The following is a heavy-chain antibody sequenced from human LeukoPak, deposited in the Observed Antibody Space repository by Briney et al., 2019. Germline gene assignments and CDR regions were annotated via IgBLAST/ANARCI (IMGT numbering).Heavy chain of an antibody. Sequence: SETLSLACTVSGGSINSYYWSWIRQPPGKGLECIGYIHYTGSTNYNPSLKSRVTISVDTSKSQFSLKLSSVTAADTAIYYCARGGYYGSGDDFRFDPWGQGTLVTVSS. J-gene: IGHJ5*02. V-gene: IGHV4-59*01. CDR1: GGSINSYY. CDR3: ARGGYYGSGDDFRFDP. D-gene: IGHD3-10*01. CDR2: IHYTGST.